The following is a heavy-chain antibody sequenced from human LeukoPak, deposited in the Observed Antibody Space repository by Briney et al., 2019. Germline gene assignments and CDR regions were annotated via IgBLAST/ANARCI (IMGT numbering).Heavy chain of an antibody. CDR2: INHSGST. V-gene: IGHV4-34*01. J-gene: IGHJ4*02. CDR1: GGSFSGYY. D-gene: IGHD3-3*01. CDR3: ARGAINYDFWSGYVFDY. Sequence: TSETLSLTCAVYGGSFSGYYWSWIRQPPGKGLEWIGEINHSGSTNYNPSLKSRVTISVDTSKNQFSLKLSSVTAADTAVYYCARGAINYDFWSGYVFDYWGQGTLVTVSS.